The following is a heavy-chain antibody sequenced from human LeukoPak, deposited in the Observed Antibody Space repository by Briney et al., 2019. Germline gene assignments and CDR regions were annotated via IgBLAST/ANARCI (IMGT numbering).Heavy chain of an antibody. CDR2: IFISGST. D-gene: IGHD1-26*01. CDR3: AKDRRSGSHGDAFDI. J-gene: IGHJ3*02. V-gene: IGHV4-61*02. CDR1: RGSISSGFYY. Sequence: SQPLSLTCTVSRGSISSGFYYWNWIRQPAGKGLEWIGRIFISGSTNYNPSLKSRVTISVDTSKNQFSLKLTSVTAADTAVYYCAKDRRSGSHGDAFDIWGQGTMVTVSS.